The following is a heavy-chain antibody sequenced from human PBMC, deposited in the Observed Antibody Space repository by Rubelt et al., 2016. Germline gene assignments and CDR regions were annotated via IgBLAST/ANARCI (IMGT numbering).Heavy chain of an antibody. CDR1: GFTFRNHG. CDR3: ARDIRSTYMDA. Sequence: QVQLVESGGGVVQPGRPLRLSCATSGFTFRNHGMHWVRQAPGKGLEWVAVIWYDGSNKYYADSVKGRFTISRDNSKNTLDLQMNSLRAEDTAIYYCARDIRSTYMDAWGQGTTVTVSS. J-gene: IGHJ6*02. CDR2: IWYDGSNK. V-gene: IGHV3-33*01. D-gene: IGHD1-14*01.